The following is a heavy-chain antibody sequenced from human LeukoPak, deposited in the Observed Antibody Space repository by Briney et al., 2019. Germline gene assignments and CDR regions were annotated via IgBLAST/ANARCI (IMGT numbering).Heavy chain of an antibody. V-gene: IGHV3-23*01. J-gene: IGHJ4*02. CDR3: AKDTSIGRYCTNGVSSPFDY. Sequence: GGSLRLSCAGSGFTFSSYAMSWVRQAPGKGLEWVSAISDTGATTYDADSVKGRFTISSDNSRSTLYLQMNSLRAEDTALYYCAKDTSIGRYCTNGVSSPFDYWGQGTMLTVSS. D-gene: IGHD2-8*01. CDR1: GFTFSSYA. CDR2: ISDTGATT.